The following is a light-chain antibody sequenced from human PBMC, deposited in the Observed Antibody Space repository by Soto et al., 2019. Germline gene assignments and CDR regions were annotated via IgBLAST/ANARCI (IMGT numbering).Light chain of an antibody. CDR2: LGS. V-gene: IGKV2-28*01. CDR3: MQALQTPWT. J-gene: IGKJ1*01. CDR1: QSLLHSNGYNY. Sequence: DIVMTQSPLSLPVTPGEPASISCRSSQSLLHSNGYNYLDWYLQKPGQSPQLLIYLGSNRASGVPDRIRGSGAGTAFTLKISRVEAEDVGVYYCMQALQTPWTFGQGTKVEIK.